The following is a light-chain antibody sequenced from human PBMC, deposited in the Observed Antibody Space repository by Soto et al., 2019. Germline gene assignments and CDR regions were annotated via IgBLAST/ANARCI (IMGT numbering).Light chain of an antibody. CDR1: SSDVGAYNY. CDR2: EVS. CDR3: TSYASNSIFFYV. V-gene: IGLV2-8*01. J-gene: IGLJ1*01. Sequence: QSVLTQPPSASGSPGQSVTISCTGTSSDVGAYNYVSWYQQLPGKAPKLIIYEVSKRPSGVPDRFSGSKSGNTASLTVSGLQAEDEADYYSTSYASNSIFFYVFRTGTNVPVL.